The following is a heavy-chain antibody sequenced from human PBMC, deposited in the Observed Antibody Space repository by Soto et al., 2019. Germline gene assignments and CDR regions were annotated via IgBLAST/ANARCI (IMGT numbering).Heavy chain of an antibody. CDR1: GFTFSDYW. CDR3: ARGLSHLAARAEGVYFDY. D-gene: IGHD6-6*01. J-gene: IGHJ4*02. CDR2: IKEHGSET. V-gene: IGHV3-7*01. Sequence: EVQLVESGGGLVQPGGSLRLSCAASGFTFSDYWMSWVRQAPGKGLEWVANIKEHGSETFYVDSVKGRFTISRDKAKNSLYLQVNSLRAEDTAVYYCARGLSHLAARAEGVYFDYWGQGTLVTVSS.